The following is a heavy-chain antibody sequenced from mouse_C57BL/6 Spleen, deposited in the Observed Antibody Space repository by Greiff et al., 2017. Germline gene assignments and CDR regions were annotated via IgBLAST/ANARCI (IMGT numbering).Heavy chain of an antibody. Sequence: EVKLVESGAELVKPGASVKLSCTASGFNIKDYYMHWVKQRTEQGLEWIGRIDPEDGETKYAPKFPGKATITADTSSNTAYLQLSSLTSEDTAVYYCARSTLNYWGQGTTLTVSS. J-gene: IGHJ2*01. CDR3: ARSTLNY. CDR1: GFNIKDYY. V-gene: IGHV14-2*01. CDR2: IDPEDGET.